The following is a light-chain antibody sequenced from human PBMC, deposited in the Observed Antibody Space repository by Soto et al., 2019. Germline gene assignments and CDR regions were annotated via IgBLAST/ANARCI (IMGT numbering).Light chain of an antibody. Sequence: GDRVTISCRPSQNIENYLNWYQQRPGKAPKLLIFAASTLQSGVPSRFSGSGSGTDFTLTISSLQPEDFATYYCQQSYSTRLTFGGGTKVEI. V-gene: IGKV1-39*01. J-gene: IGKJ4*01. CDR2: AAS. CDR1: QNIENY. CDR3: QQSYSTRLT.